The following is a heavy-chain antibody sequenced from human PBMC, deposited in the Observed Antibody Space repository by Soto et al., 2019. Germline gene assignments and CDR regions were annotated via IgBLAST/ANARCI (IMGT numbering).Heavy chain of an antibody. CDR2: IKQDGSEK. D-gene: IGHD2-15*01. V-gene: IGHV3-7*03. CDR3: ARKRMGYCRGGSCHNWFDP. J-gene: IGHJ5*02. Sequence: VRWIRKTPGKGLEWVANIKQDGSEKYYVDSVKGRFTISRDNAKNSLYLQMNSLRAEDTAVYYCARKRMGYCRGGSCHNWFDPSGQGTLVTVSS.